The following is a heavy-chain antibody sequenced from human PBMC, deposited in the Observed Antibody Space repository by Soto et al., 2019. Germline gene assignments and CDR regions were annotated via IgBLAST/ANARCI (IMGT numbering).Heavy chain of an antibody. CDR3: AKDRGSSLYHWFDP. Sequence: EVQLLESGGGLVQPGGSLRLSCAASGFTFSNYGMSWVRQAPGKGLEWVSVISDGGGSTFYADSVKGRFTISRDNSKNTLYLQMNGLRADDTAVYYWAKDRGSSLYHWFDPWGQGTLVTVSS. V-gene: IGHV3-23*01. CDR2: ISDGGGST. D-gene: IGHD6-13*01. J-gene: IGHJ5*02. CDR1: GFTFSNYG.